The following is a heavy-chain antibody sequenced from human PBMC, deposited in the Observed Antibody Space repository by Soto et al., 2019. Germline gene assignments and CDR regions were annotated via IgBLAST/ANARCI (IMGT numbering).Heavy chain of an antibody. J-gene: IGHJ3*02. D-gene: IGHD6-13*01. CDR3: AKGIAAAGHIWGKDAFDI. CDR1: GFTFSSYA. CDR2: ISGSGGST. V-gene: IGHV3-23*01. Sequence: EVQLLESGGGLVQPGGSLRLSCAASGFTFSSYAMSWVRQAPGKGLEWVSAISGSGGSTYYADSVKGRFTIARDNSKNRLYLQMDSLRAEDTAVYYWAKGIAAAGHIWGKDAFDIWCQGTMVTVSS.